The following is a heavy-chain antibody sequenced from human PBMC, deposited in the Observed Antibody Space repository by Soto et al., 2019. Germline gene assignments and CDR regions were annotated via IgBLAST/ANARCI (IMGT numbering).Heavy chain of an antibody. J-gene: IGHJ4*02. D-gene: IGHD1-26*01. CDR3: ARNINSGSYYYFDY. V-gene: IGHV3-23*01. Sequence: EVQLLESGGGLVQPGGSLRLSCAASGFTFSNFAMIWVRQAPGKGLDWVSAIRGSGADTYYGDSVKGRFTISRDNSKNTLYLQMNSLRAEDTAIYYCARNINSGSYYYFDYWGQGTLITVSS. CDR1: GFTFSNFA. CDR2: IRGSGADT.